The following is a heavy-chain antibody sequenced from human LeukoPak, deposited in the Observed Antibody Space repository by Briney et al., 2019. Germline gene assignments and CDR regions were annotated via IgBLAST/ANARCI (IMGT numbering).Heavy chain of an antibody. CDR2: ISNSGSTI. Sequence: GGSLRLSCAASGFTFSDYYMSWIRQAPGKGLEWVSYISNSGSTIYYPDSVKGRFTISRDNARNSLYLQMNSLRADDTAVYYCARGDDSGYYDYFDYWGQGALVTVSS. V-gene: IGHV3-11*01. CDR3: ARGDDSGYYDYFDY. J-gene: IGHJ4*02. D-gene: IGHD3-22*01. CDR1: GFTFSDYY.